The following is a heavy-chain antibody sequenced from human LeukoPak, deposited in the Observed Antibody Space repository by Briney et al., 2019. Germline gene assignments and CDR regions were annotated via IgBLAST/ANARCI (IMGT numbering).Heavy chain of an antibody. CDR1: GGSFSGYY. CDR2: INHSGST. Sequence: PSETLSLTCAVYGGSFSGYYWSWIRQPPGKGLEWIGEINHSGSTNYNPSLKSRVTISVDTSKNQFSLKLCSVTAADTAVYYCARTLAAAGVLYYYYYYMDVWGKGTTVTISS. D-gene: IGHD6-13*01. J-gene: IGHJ6*03. CDR3: ARTLAAAGVLYYYYYYMDV. V-gene: IGHV4-34*01.